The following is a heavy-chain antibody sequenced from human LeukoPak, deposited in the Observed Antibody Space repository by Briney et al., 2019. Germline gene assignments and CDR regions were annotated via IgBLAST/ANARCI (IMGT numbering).Heavy chain of an antibody. CDR1: GYSFDRYG. CDR3: ARDFLSYDGSENHFEDTFDI. J-gene: IGHJ3*02. V-gene: IGHV1-18*01. CDR2: IGAFNGNT. D-gene: IGHD3-22*01. Sequence: ASVKVSCKASGYSFDRYGISWARQAPGQGLEWLGWIGAFNGNTNYAQNLQGRVTMTADTSTTTAYMELRSLSSDDTAVYYCARDFLSYDGSENHFEDTFDIWGQGTMVTVSS.